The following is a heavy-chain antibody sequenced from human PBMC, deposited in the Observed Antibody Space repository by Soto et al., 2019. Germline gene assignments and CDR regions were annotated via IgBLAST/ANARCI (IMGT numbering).Heavy chain of an antibody. CDR3: ARDYRGDYYDSSGLSHDAFDI. J-gene: IGHJ3*02. CDR1: GGSVSSGSYY. D-gene: IGHD3-22*01. Sequence: QVQLQESGPGLVKPSETLSLTCTVSGGSVSSGSYYWSWIRQPPGKGLEWIGYIYYSGSTNYNPSLKSRVTISVDTSKNQFSLKLSSVTAADTAMYYCARDYRGDYYDSSGLSHDAFDIWGQGTMVTVSS. CDR2: IYYSGST. V-gene: IGHV4-61*01.